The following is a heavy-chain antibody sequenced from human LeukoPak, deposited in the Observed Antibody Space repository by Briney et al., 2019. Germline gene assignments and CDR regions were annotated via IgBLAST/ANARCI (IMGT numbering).Heavy chain of an antibody. CDR2: INLKSGDT. CDR3: ARGDDIVPDY. Sequence: ASVKVSCKASGYTFTGYYIHWVRQAPGQGLEWVGWINLKSGDTNYAQKFQGRVTMTRDTSITTAYMDLSRLTSDDTAVYFCARGDDIVPDYWGQGTLVTVSS. V-gene: IGHV1-2*02. D-gene: IGHD2-15*01. J-gene: IGHJ4*02. CDR1: GYTFTGYY.